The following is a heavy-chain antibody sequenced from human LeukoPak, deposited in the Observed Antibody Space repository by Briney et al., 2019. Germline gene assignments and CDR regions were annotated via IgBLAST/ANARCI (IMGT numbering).Heavy chain of an antibody. CDR3: ARGGIRDSNNVMYLYMDV. J-gene: IGHJ6*04. V-gene: IGHV1-8*01. D-gene: IGHD4-11*01. CDR2: MNPRTGFA. Sequence: ASVKVSCKASGYTFDIYNVYWVRQATGKGLEWMGWMNPRTGFAGYAQKFQDRVNMTRNTFITTAYMELTSLRSEDTAVYFCARGGIRDSNNVMYLYMDVWGKGTTVIVSS. CDR1: GYTFDIYN.